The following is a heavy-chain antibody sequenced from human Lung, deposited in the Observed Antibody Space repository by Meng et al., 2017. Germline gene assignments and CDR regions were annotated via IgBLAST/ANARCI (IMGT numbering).Heavy chain of an antibody. CDR1: GYTFTTYT. Sequence: QVQLEQSGSELKKLGASVKVSCKACGYTFTTYTINWVRQAHGRGLEWMGWISTNTGNPTYVQGFTGRFVFSLDTSVSTAYLQISSLEAADTAVYYCARGGDFDPWGQGTLVTVSS. D-gene: IGHD2/OR15-2a*01. J-gene: IGHJ5*02. CDR3: ARGGDFDP. V-gene: IGHV7-4-1*02. CDR2: ISTNTGNP.